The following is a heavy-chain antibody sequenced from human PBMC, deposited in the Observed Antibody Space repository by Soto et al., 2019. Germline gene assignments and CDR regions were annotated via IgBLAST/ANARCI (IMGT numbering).Heavy chain of an antibody. J-gene: IGHJ4*02. CDR3: ARDLAAGDH. V-gene: IGHV1-46*01. CDR2: FNPTSGST. D-gene: IGHD6-13*01. CDR1: GYTFTNYY. Sequence: QVQLVQSGAEVKKPGASVKVSCRASGYTFTNYYIHWVRQAPGQGLEWLAIFNPTSGSTNYAQEFQGRVSLTMDTSTSTVYMELSGLRSEDTAMFHCARDLAAGDHWGQGTLVTVSS.